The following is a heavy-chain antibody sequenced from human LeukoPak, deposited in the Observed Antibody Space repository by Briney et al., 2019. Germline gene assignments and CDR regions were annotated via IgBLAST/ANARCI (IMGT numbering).Heavy chain of an antibody. CDR1: GGSISSSSYY. J-gene: IGHJ4*02. CDR3: ASTDGGSLGELSFGLGFDY. V-gene: IGHV4-39*01. Sequence: PSETLSLTCTVSGGSISSSSYYWGWIRQPPGKGLEWIGSIYYSGSTYYNPSLKSRVTISVDTSKNQFSLKLSSVTAADTAVYYCASTDGGSLGELSFGLGFDYWGQGTLVTVSS. D-gene: IGHD3-16*02. CDR2: IYYSGST.